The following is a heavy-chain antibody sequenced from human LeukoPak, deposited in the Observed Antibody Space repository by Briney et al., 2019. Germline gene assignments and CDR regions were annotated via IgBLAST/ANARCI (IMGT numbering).Heavy chain of an antibody. Sequence: SETLSLTCAVSGGSISSSNWWSWVRQPPGKGLEWIGEIYHSGSTNYNPSLKSRVTISVDKSKNQFSLKLSSVTAADTAVYYCASLYDSSGYYPGSDAFDIWGQGTMVTVSS. V-gene: IGHV4-4*02. J-gene: IGHJ3*02. D-gene: IGHD3-22*01. CDR1: GGSISSSNW. CDR2: IYHSGST. CDR3: ASLYDSSGYYPGSDAFDI.